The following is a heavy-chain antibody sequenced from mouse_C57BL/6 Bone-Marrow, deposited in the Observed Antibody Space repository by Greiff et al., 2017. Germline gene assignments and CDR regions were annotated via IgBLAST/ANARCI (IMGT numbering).Heavy chain of an antibody. V-gene: IGHV15-2*01. D-gene: IGHD2-4*01. CDR1: DSEVFPIAY. CDR3: ARRHYDYHWYFDV. Sequence: SGSELRSPGSSVKLSCKDFDSEVFPIAYMSWVRQKPGHGFEWIGGILPSIGRTIYGEKFEDKATLDADTLSNTAYLERNSLTSEDSAIYYCARRHYDYHWYFDVWGTGTTVTVSS. J-gene: IGHJ1*03. CDR2: ILPSIGRT.